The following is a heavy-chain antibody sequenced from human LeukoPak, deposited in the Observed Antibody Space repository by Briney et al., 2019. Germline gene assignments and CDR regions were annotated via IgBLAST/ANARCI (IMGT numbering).Heavy chain of an antibody. CDR2: INPKSGGT. CDR3: ARLPNLFI. CDR1: GYTFSGYF. Sequence: GASVKVSCKASGYTFSGYFIHWVRQAPGQGLEWMGWINPKSGGTNYAQKFQGRGTMTWDTSISTANMELSRLRSDDTAVYYCARLPNLFIWGQGTMVTVSS. J-gene: IGHJ3*02. D-gene: IGHD2-21*01. V-gene: IGHV1-2*02.